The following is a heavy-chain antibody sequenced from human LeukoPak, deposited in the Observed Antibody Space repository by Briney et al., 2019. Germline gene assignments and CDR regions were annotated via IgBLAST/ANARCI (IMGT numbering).Heavy chain of an antibody. Sequence: SETLSLTCAVYGGSFSGYCWSWIRQPPGKGLEWIGEINHSGSTNYNPSLKSRVTISVDTSKNQFSLKLSSVTAADTAVYYCARYRDYDILTGYIDYWGQGTLVTVSS. V-gene: IGHV4-34*01. CDR1: GGSFSGYC. D-gene: IGHD3-9*01. CDR2: INHSGST. J-gene: IGHJ4*02. CDR3: ARYRDYDILTGYIDY.